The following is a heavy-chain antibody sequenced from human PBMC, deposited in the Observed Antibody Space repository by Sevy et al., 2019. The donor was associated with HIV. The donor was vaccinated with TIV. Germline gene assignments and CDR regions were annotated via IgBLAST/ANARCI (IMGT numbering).Heavy chain of an antibody. CDR2: IYYSGST. V-gene: IGHV4-31*03. J-gene: IGHJ6*02. CDR3: ARVTIFGVVRYYYYGMDV. Sequence: SEALSLTCTVSGGSISSGGYYWSWIRQHPGKGLEWIGYIYYSGSTYYNPSLKSRVTISVDTSKNQFSLKLSSVTAADTAVYYWARVTIFGVVRYYYYGMDVWGQGTTVTVSS. CDR1: GGSISSGGYY. D-gene: IGHD3-3*01.